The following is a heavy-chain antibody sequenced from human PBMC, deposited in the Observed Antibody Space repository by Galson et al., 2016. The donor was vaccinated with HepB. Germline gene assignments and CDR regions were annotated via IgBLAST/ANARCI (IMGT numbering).Heavy chain of an antibody. CDR1: GFTFRWYC. D-gene: IGHD5-24*01. V-gene: IGHV3-30*19. CDR2: IAYDGSNK. CDR3: ARNREGYNSAYSYGLDV. Sequence: SLRHSCGASGFTFRWYCMHGVHQAPGKGLEWVALIAYDGSNKYYADSVKGRFTISRDNSKNTLYLQMNNLRGEDTSVYYCARNREGYNSAYSYGLDVWGQGTTVTVS. J-gene: IGHJ6*02.